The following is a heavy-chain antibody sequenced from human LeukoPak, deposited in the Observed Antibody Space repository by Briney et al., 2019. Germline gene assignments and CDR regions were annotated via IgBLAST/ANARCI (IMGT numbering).Heavy chain of an antibody. D-gene: IGHD4-23*01. CDR3: AKVIERWHYYYGMDV. CDR2: ISWNSGSI. J-gene: IGHJ6*02. CDR1: GFTFYDYA. Sequence: QTAGSLSLSCAASGFTFYDYAMHWVRQAPGKGLEWVSGISWNSGSIGYADSVKGRFTISRDNAKNSLYLQMNSQRAEDTALYYCAKVIERWHYYYGMDVWGQGTTVTVSS. V-gene: IGHV3-9*01.